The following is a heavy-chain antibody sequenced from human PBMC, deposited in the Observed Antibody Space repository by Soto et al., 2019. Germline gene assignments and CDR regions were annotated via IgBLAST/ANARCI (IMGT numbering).Heavy chain of an antibody. CDR3: ARSVRSWCFDY. D-gene: IGHD6-13*01. J-gene: IGHJ4*02. CDR2: TYYRAKWYN. CDR1: GDSVSSNNAA. V-gene: IGHV6-1*01. Sequence: QVQLQQSGPGLVKPSQTLSLTCAISGDSVSSNNAAWSWFRQSPSRGLEWVGRTYYRAKWYNDYAVSVKSRTHINPDTSKNQFSLQLNSVTPEDTAVYYCARSVRSWCFDYWGQGILVTVSS.